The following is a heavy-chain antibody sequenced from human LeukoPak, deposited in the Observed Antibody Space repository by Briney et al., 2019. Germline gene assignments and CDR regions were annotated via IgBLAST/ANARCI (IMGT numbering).Heavy chain of an antibody. CDR1: GFTFGNYA. V-gene: IGHV3-11*01. D-gene: IGHD2-2*01. CDR3: ARLRGYCSSTSCNFGLSRYYYYGMDV. Sequence: PGGSLRLSCTDSGFTFGNYAMSWIRQAPGKGLEWVSYISSSGSTIYYADSVKGRFTISRDNAKNSLYLQMNSLRAEDTAVYYCARLRGYCSSTSCNFGLSRYYYYGMDVWGQGTTATVSS. CDR2: ISSSGSTI. J-gene: IGHJ6*02.